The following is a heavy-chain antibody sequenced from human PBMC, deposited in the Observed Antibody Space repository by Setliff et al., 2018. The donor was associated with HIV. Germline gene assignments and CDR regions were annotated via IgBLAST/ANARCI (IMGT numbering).Heavy chain of an antibody. CDR1: GYTFTTYY. D-gene: IGHD3-3*01. CDR2: INPNGGTT. V-gene: IGHV1-46*01. Sequence: GASVKVSCKASGYTFTTYYMHWVRQAPGQGLEWMGIINPNGGTTNYTQKFQGRVTMTRGTSTSTVYMELSSLRSEDTAVYFCAREGRLQFLDWLLGFDYWGRGTLVTVSS. J-gene: IGHJ4*02. CDR3: AREGRLQFLDWLLGFDY.